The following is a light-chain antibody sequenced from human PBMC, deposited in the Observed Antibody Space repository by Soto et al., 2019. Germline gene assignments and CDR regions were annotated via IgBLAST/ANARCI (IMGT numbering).Light chain of an antibody. Sequence: QLVLTQSSSASASLGASVKLTCTLSSGHSSYAIAWHQQQPEKGPRYLMKLNSDGSHSKGDGIPDRFSGSSSGAERYLTISSLQSEDDADYYCQTWGTGMGVFGGGTKVTVL. V-gene: IGLV4-69*01. CDR1: SGHSSYA. CDR3: QTWGTGMGV. J-gene: IGLJ3*02. CDR2: LNSDGSH.